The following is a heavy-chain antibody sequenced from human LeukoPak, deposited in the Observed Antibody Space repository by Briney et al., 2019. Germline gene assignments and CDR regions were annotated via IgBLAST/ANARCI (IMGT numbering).Heavy chain of an antibody. Sequence: KPSETLSLTCAVFGGSFSGYNWSWLRQPPGKGLEWIGEINDSGYTNYNPSESSRVTISIDTSKNQFSLRLSSVAAADTAVYYCARTNLGSGWRFDYWGQGTLVTVSS. CDR1: GGSFSGYN. D-gene: IGHD6-19*01. CDR3: ARTNLGSGWRFDY. J-gene: IGHJ4*02. CDR2: INDSGYT. V-gene: IGHV4-34*01.